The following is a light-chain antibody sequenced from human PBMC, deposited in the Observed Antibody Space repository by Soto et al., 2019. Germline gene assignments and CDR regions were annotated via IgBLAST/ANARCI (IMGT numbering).Light chain of an antibody. CDR2: AAS. V-gene: IGKV1-8*01. J-gene: IGKJ1*01. CDR1: QGISSS. Sequence: AIRMTQSPSSLSASTGDRVTITCRASQGISSSFAWYQQKPGNAPKLLIYAASTLQSVVQSRFSGSGSATDFTLTISCVQYDDFATYYCQQYYSYPQTFGQGTKVEIK. CDR3: QQYYSYPQT.